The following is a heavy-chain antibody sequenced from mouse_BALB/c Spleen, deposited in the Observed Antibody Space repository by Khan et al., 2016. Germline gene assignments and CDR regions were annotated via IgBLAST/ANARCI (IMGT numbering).Heavy chain of an antibody. CDR3: SKVDYDDADGDWFAY. CDR2: IWRGGNT. J-gene: IGHJ3*01. V-gene: IGHV2-5-1*01. Sequence: QVQLKQSGPSLVQPSQSLSITCTVSGFSLTTYVVHWVRQSPGKGLEWLGVIWRGGNTDYNAAFMSRLRINKDNSKSQVFFKMNSLQADDTAIYYCSKVDYDDADGDWFAYWGQGSLVTVSA. D-gene: IGHD1-1*01. CDR1: GFSLTTYV.